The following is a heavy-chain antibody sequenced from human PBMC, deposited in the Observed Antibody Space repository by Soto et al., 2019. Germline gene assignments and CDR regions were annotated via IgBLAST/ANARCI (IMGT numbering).Heavy chain of an antibody. J-gene: IGHJ4*02. V-gene: IGHV1-18*01. CDR1: GYTFTSYG. Sequence: QVQLVQSGAEVKKPGASVKVSCKASGYTFTSYGISWVRQTPGQGLEWMGWISAYNGNTNYAQKLQGRVTMTTDTSTSTAYMELRSLRSDDTAVYYCARVMQNNDYGDYGDYWGQGTLVTVSS. CDR3: ARVMQNNDYGDYGDY. CDR2: ISAYNGNT. D-gene: IGHD4-17*01.